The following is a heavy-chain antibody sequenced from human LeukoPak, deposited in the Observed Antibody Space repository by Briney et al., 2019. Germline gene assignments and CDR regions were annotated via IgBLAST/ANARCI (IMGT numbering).Heavy chain of an antibody. D-gene: IGHD6-13*01. CDR1: GGSISSSSYY. J-gene: IGHJ4*02. CDR2: IYYSGST. Sequence: SETLSLTCTVSGGSISSSSYYWGWVRQPPGKGLEWIGSIYYSGSTYYNPSLKSRVTISVDTSKNQFSLKLSSVTAADTAVYYCARMGIAAAASDYWGQGTLVTVSS. CDR3: ARMGIAAAASDY. V-gene: IGHV4-39*07.